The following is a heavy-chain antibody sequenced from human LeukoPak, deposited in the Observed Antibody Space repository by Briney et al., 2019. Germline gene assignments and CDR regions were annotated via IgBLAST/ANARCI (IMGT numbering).Heavy chain of an antibody. V-gene: IGHV1-2*02. CDR3: ARGLGSGSYYGS. Sequence: ASVKVSCKASGYTFTGYCMHWVRQAPGQGLEWMGWINPNSGGTNYAQKFQGRVTMTRDTSTSTVYMELSSLRSEDTAVYYCARGLGSGSYYGSWGQGTLVTVSS. CDR1: GYTFTGYC. CDR2: INPNSGGT. J-gene: IGHJ5*02. D-gene: IGHD3-10*01.